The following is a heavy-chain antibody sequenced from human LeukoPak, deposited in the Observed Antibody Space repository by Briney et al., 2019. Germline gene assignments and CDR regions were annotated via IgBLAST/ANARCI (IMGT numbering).Heavy chain of an antibody. J-gene: IGHJ4*02. CDR2: TIPIFGTA. D-gene: IGHD3-9*01. V-gene: IGHV1-69*13. Sequence: SVKVSCKASGGTFSRYAISWVRQAPGQGLEWMGGTIPIFGTANYAQKFQGRVTITADESTSTAYMELSSLRSEDTAVYYCARTLSGHYDVLTGYEFGYFDYWGQGTLVTVSS. CDR3: ARTLSGHYDVLTGYEFGYFDY. CDR1: GGTFSRYA.